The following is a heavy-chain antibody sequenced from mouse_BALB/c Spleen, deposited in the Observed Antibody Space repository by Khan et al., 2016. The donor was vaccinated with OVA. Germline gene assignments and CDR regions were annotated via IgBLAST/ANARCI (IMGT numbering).Heavy chain of an antibody. D-gene: IGHD2-4*01. Sequence: QVQLKQSGPGLVQPSQSLSITCTVSGFSLNNYSVHWVRQSPGKGLEWLGVIWSAGSTDHNAAFISRLTISKDNSRSQVFFKMNSLQPNDTAIYYCARRGYDYGRGALFAYWGQGTLVTVSA. CDR3: ARRGYDYGRGALFAY. V-gene: IGHV2-2*02. J-gene: IGHJ3*01. CDR1: GFSLNNYS. CDR2: IWSAGST.